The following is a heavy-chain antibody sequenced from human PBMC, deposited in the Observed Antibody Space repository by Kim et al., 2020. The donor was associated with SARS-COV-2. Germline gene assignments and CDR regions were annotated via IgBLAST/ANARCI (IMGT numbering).Heavy chain of an antibody. J-gene: IGHJ3*02. D-gene: IGHD3-10*01. CDR1: GYSFTSYW. CDR2: IYPGDSDT. Sequence: GESLKISCKGSGYSFTSYWIGWVRQMPGKGLEWMGIIYPGDSDTRYSPSFQGQVTISADKSISTAYLQWSSLKASDTAMYYCARRAGGSGNVDAFDIWGQGTMVTVSS. V-gene: IGHV5-51*01. CDR3: ARRAGGSGNVDAFDI.